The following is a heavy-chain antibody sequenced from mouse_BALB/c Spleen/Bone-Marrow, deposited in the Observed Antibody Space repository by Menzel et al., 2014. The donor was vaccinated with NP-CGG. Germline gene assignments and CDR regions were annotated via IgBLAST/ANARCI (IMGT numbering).Heavy chain of an antibody. D-gene: IGHD1-1*01. CDR3: ARRVYYDYYAMDY. J-gene: IGHJ4*01. CDR2: IDPYSGGS. Sequence: EVQLQQSGPELVKPGASVKVSCKASGYTFTNYNMYWVKQSHGKSLEWIGYIDPYSGGSRYNQNFKGKATLTVDKSSSTAYMHLNSLTSEGSAVYYCARRVYYDYYAMDYWGQGTSVTVSS. V-gene: IGHV1S135*01. CDR1: GYTFTNYN.